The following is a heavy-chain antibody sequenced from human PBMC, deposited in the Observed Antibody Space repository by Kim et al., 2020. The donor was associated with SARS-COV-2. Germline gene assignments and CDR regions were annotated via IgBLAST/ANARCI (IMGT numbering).Heavy chain of an antibody. D-gene: IGHD1-26*01. J-gene: IGHJ4*02. CDR3: AREAKWELLPFIDY. V-gene: IGHV3-7*01. Sequence: VDSVKGRFTISRDNAKNSLYLQMNSLRAEDTAVYYCAREAKWELLPFIDYWCQGTLVTVSS.